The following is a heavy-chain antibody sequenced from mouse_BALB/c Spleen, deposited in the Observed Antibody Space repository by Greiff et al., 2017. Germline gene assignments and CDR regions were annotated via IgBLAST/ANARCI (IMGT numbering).Heavy chain of an antibody. CDR3: ARYYGYAMDY. Sequence: QVQLKQSGAELAKPGASVKMSCKASGYTFTSYWMHWVKQRPGQGLEWIGYINPSTGYTEYNQKFKDKATLTADKSSSTAYMQLSSLTSEDSAVYYCARYYGYAMDYWGQGTSVTVSS. CDR2: INPSTGYT. D-gene: IGHD1-1*01. CDR1: GYTFTSYW. J-gene: IGHJ4*01. V-gene: IGHV1-7*01.